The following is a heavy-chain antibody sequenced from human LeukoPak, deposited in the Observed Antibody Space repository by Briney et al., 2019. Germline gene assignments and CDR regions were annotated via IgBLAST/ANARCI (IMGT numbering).Heavy chain of an antibody. CDR2: INHSGST. J-gene: IGHJ4*02. CDR3: ARSKTLAPHFDY. V-gene: IGHV4-34*01. CDR1: GGSFSGYY. Sequence: SETLSLTCAVYGGSFSGYYWSWIRQPPGKGLEWIGEINHSGSTNYNPSLKSRVTMSVDTSKNQFSLKLISVTAADTAVFFCARSKTLAPHFDYWGQGTLVTISS.